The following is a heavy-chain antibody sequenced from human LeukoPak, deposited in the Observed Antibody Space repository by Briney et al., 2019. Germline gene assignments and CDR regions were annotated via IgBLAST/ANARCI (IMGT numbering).Heavy chain of an antibody. CDR1: GGTFSSYA. V-gene: IGHV1-69*06. CDR3: ARANYCSGGSCPWGSYYYYYMDV. J-gene: IGHJ6*03. CDR2: IIPIFGTA. D-gene: IGHD2-15*01. Sequence: SVKVSCKASGGTFSSYAISWVRQAPGQGLEWMGGIIPIFGTANYAQKFQGRVTITADKSTSTAYMELSSLRSEDTAVYYCARANYCSGGSCPWGSYYYYYMDVWGKGTTVTVSS.